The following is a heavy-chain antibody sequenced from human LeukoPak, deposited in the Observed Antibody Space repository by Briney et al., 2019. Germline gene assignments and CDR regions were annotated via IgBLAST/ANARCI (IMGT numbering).Heavy chain of an antibody. CDR1: GYALTELS. Sequence: GASVKVSCKVSGYALTELSMHWVRQTPGTGLEWMGGLDPEDGKTTYAQKFQGRVAMTEDTATDTAYMELSNLRSEDTAVYFCTSRLLILLWTKDFWDQGTLVTVSS. D-gene: IGHD2-15*01. CDR2: LDPEDGKT. CDR3: TSRLLILLWTKDF. V-gene: IGHV1-24*01. J-gene: IGHJ4*02.